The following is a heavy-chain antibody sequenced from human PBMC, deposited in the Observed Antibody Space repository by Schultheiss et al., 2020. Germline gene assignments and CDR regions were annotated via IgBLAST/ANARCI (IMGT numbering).Heavy chain of an antibody. CDR1: GFTVSSSY. D-gene: IGHD3-22*01. J-gene: IGHJ4*02. Sequence: GGSLRLSCAASGFTVSSSYMTWVRQPPGKGLEWVSLIYSGGSTYYADSVKGRFTISRDNSKNTLYLQMNGLISEDTAVYYCARGLKPERGYYYDSSGSHFDYWGQGTLFT. V-gene: IGHV3-53*01. CDR3: ARGLKPERGYYYDSSGSHFDY. CDR2: IYSGGST.